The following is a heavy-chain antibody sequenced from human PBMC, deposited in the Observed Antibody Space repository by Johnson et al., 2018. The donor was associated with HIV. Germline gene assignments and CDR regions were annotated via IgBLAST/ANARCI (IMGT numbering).Heavy chain of an antibody. Sequence: VQLVESGGGVVRPGGSLRLSCEASGLIFSRSWMHWVRQAPGKGLVWVSRSNSDGTSTSYADSVKGRFTISRDNSKNSLYLQVHSFRVEDTAVYYCAREGFSGTYFSAFDIWGRGTMVTVSS. CDR1: GLIFSRSW. J-gene: IGHJ3*02. V-gene: IGHV3-74*01. CDR2: SNSDGTST. CDR3: AREGFSGTYFSAFDI. D-gene: IGHD1-1*01.